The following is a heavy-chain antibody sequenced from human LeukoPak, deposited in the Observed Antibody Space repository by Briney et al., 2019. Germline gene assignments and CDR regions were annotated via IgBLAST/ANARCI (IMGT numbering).Heavy chain of an antibody. J-gene: IGHJ4*02. V-gene: IGHV1-46*01. D-gene: IGHD3-22*01. Sequence: ASVKVSCKASGYTFTSYYMHWVRQAHGQGLEWMGIINPSGGSTSYAQKFQGRVTMTRDMSTSTVYMELSSLRSEDTAVYYCARVGPAYDSSGYPDYWGQGTLVTVSS. CDR2: INPSGGST. CDR1: GYTFTSYY. CDR3: ARVGPAYDSSGYPDY.